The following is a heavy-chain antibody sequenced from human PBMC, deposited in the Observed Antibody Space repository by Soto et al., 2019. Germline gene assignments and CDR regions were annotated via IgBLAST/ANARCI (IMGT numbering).Heavy chain of an antibody. CDR1: GFAFSYYY. CDR3: ARXYSDSSGFFGYYYGMDV. Sequence: GGSLRLSCAASGFAFSYYYMIWIRQAPGKGLEWVSYISSSGNTIYYADSVKGRFTISRDSAKNSLYLQMNSLRAEDTAVYYCARXYSDSSGFFGYYYGMDVWGQGTTVTVSS. CDR2: ISSSGNTI. J-gene: IGHJ6*01. V-gene: IGHV3-11*01. D-gene: IGHD3-22*01.